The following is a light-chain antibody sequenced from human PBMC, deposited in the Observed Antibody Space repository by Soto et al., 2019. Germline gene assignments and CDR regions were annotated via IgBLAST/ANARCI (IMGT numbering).Light chain of an antibody. CDR2: STN. J-gene: IGLJ1*01. CDR1: SGSVSTSHF. V-gene: IGLV8-61*01. CDR3: SSYTSSSTYV. Sequence: QTVVTQEPSFSVSPGGTVTLTCGLRSGSVSTSHFASWYQQTPGQAPRTLIYSTNTRSSGVPDRFSGSIFGNKAALTITGAQADDESDYYCSSYTSSSTYVFGTGTKVTVL.